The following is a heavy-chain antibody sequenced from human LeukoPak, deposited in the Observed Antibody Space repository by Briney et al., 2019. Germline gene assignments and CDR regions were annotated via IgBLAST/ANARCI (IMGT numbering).Heavy chain of an antibody. D-gene: IGHD5-12*01. V-gene: IGHV3-23*01. Sequence: PGGSLRLSCAASGFTFSSYAMSWVRQAPGKGLEWVSAISGSGGSTYYADSVKGRFTISRDNAKNSLYLQMNSLRAEDTAVYYCARDRGATQPVDYWGQGTLVTVSS. CDR3: ARDRGATQPVDY. CDR1: GFTFSSYA. CDR2: ISGSGGST. J-gene: IGHJ4*02.